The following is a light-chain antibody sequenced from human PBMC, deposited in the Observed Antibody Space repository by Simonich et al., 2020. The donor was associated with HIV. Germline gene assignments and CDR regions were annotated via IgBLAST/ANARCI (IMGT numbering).Light chain of an antibody. V-gene: IGLV3-25*02. Sequence: SYELTQPPSVSVSPGQTARITCSGDALPKEYAYWYQQRPGQAPMLVIYKDSERPSGSPERFSGSNSGTTVTLTISGVQVEDEADYYCYSTDSSGNHRGVFGGGTKLTVL. J-gene: IGLJ3*02. CDR2: KDS. CDR1: ALPKEY. CDR3: YSTDSSGNHRGV.